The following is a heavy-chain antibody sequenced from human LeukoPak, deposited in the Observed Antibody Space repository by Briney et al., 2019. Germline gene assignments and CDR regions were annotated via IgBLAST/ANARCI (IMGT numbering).Heavy chain of an antibody. V-gene: IGHV1-2*02. Sequence: ASVKVSCKASGYTFTGYYIHGVRQAPGQGLEWMGWISPNSGVTNYAQKFQDRVTMTRDTSINTAYMEVTRLTSDDTAMFYCARALGDDETSVFQAYWGQGTLVTVSS. J-gene: IGHJ4*02. CDR1: GYTFTGYY. D-gene: IGHD3-3*01. CDR2: ISPNSGVT. CDR3: ARALGDDETSVFQAY.